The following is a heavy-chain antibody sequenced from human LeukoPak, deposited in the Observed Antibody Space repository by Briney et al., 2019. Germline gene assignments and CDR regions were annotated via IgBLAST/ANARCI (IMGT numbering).Heavy chain of an antibody. D-gene: IGHD3-3*01. J-gene: IGHJ4*02. CDR1: GFTFSSYG. CDR3: AKGSTYYDFWSGSSDFDY. Sequence: PGGSLRLSCAASGFTFSSYGMHWVRQAPGKGLEWVAVISDDGSSKNYADSVKGRLTISRDNSKNTLYLQMNSLRAEDTAVYYCAKGSTYYDFWSGSSDFDYWGQGTLVTVS. V-gene: IGHV3-33*06. CDR2: ISDDGSSK.